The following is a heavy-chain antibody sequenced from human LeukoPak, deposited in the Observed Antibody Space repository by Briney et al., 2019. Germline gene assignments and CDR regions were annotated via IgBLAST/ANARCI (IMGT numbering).Heavy chain of an antibody. Sequence: GGSLRLSCAASGFTFSSYSMNWVRQAPGKGLEWVSSISGSSSYIYYADSVKGRFTISRDNAKNSLYLQMNSLRAEDTAVYYCARDSVVSIFTHSNWFDPWGQGTLVTVSS. CDR1: GFTFSSYS. CDR2: ISGSSSYI. CDR3: ARDSVVSIFTHSNWFDP. D-gene: IGHD4-23*01. V-gene: IGHV3-21*01. J-gene: IGHJ5*02.